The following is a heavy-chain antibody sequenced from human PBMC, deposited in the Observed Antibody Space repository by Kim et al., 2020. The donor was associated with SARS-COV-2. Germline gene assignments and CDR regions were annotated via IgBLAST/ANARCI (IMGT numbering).Heavy chain of an antibody. V-gene: IGHV1-69*13. J-gene: IGHJ6*02. CDR1: GGTFSSYA. CDR2: IIPIFGTA. Sequence: SVKVSCKASGGTFSSYAISWVRQAPGQGLEWMGGIIPIFGTANYAQKFQGRVTITADESTSTAYMELSSLRSEDTAVYYCAREIAHTPPYYYYYGMDVWGQGTTVTVSS. CDR3: AREIAHTPPYYYYYGMDV. D-gene: IGHD2-15*01.